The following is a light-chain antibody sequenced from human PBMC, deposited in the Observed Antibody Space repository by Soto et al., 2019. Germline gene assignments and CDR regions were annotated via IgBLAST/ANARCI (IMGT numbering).Light chain of an antibody. CDR1: QGVRSD. CDR2: GAS. J-gene: IGKJ4*01. Sequence: EIAMTQSPDTLSVSPGDRATLSCRASQGVRSDLAWYQQKAGQSPRLLIYGASTRAAETPARFSGSGSETEFNLTISRLKSEDFAVYYCQQYSKWPLTFGGGTKV. V-gene: IGKV3-15*01. CDR3: QQYSKWPLT.